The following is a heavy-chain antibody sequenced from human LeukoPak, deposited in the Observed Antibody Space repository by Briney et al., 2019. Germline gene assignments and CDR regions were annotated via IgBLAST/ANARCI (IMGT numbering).Heavy chain of an antibody. CDR1: GYTFTNYF. Sequence: GASVKVSCKASGYTFTNYFMHWVRQVPGQGLEWMGIINPRRDSTGYAQKFQGRITMATDMSTRTVYMELSSLESEDTAVYYCARRDCVGDCYSNWFDPWGQGTLVTVSS. D-gene: IGHD2-21*02. CDR2: INPRRDST. V-gene: IGHV1-46*01. J-gene: IGHJ5*02. CDR3: ARRDCVGDCYSNWFDP.